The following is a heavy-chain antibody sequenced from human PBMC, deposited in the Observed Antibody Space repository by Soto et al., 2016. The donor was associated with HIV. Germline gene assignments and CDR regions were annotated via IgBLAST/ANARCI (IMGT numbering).Heavy chain of an antibody. Sequence: EVQLVESGGGLVKPGGSLRLSCVISGFTFSNYGMNWVRQTPGKGLEWVSSISGSGNYMFYADSVKGRFTISRDNAQNSLFLQMNSLTAEDMAVYYCARDLIVGGTPHYLTLTFGMDV. CDR3: ARDLIVGGTPHYLTLTFGMDV. V-gene: IGHV3-21*01. CDR1: GFTFSNYG. D-gene: IGHD1-26*01. CDR2: ISGSGNYM. J-gene: IGHJ6*01.